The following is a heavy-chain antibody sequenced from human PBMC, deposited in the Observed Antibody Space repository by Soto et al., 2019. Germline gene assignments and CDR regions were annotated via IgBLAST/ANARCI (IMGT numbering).Heavy chain of an antibody. D-gene: IGHD3-9*01. V-gene: IGHV3-33*01. CDR2: IWYDGSNK. Sequence: GGSLRLSCAASGFTFSSYGMHWVRQAPGKGLEWVAVIWYDGSNKYYADSVKGRFTISRDNSKNKLYLQMNSLRAEDTAIYYCARDQAPYSDILTGSYKGAFDIWGQGTMVTAS. J-gene: IGHJ3*02. CDR3: ARDQAPYSDILTGSYKGAFDI. CDR1: GFTFSSYG.